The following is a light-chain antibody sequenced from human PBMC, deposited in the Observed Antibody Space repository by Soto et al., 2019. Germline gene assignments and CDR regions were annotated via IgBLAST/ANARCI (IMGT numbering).Light chain of an antibody. CDR1: QSVGSN. CDR3: QQCHDWPPGT. CDR2: GAS. V-gene: IGKV3-15*01. Sequence: EIVMTQSPATLSVSPGERATLSCRASQSVGSNLAWYQHKPGQAPRLLIYGASTRATGIPARFSGSGSGTEFTLTITSLQSEDFAVYYCQQCHDWPPGTFGQGTKVEIK. J-gene: IGKJ1*01.